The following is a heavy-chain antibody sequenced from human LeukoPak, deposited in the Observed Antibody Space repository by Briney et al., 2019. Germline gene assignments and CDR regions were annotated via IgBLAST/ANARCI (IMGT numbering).Heavy chain of an antibody. D-gene: IGHD2/OR15-2a*01. CDR2: IIPIFGTA. CDR3: ARRSMEADLYYFDY. V-gene: IGHV1-69*05. CDR1: GGTFSSYA. Sequence: ASVKVSCKASGGTFSSYAISWVRQAPGQGLEWMGGIIPIFGTANYAQKFQGRVTMTTDTSTSTAYMELRSLRSDDTAVYYCARRSMEADLYYFDYWGQGTLVTVSS. J-gene: IGHJ4*02.